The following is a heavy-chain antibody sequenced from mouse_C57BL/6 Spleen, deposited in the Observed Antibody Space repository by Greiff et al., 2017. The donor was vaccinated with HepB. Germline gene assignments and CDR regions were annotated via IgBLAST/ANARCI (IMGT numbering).Heavy chain of an antibody. Sequence: VQLKQSGPELVKPGASVKISCKASGYTFTDYYMHWVKQRHGKSLEWIGDINPNNGGTSYNQKFKGKATLTVDKSASTAYMELRSLTSEDCPVYEYAGHYYGSGEGNWGRGTGTTLTAAS. V-gene: IGHV1-26*01. CDR3: AGHYYGSGEGNWG. CDR1: GYTFTDYY. CDR2: INPNNGGT. D-gene: IGHD1-1*01. J-gene: IGHJ2*01.